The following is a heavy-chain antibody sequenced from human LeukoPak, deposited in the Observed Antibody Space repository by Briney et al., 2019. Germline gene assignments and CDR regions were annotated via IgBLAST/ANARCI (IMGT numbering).Heavy chain of an antibody. CDR1: GGSISSGGYY. Sequence: PSETLSLTRTVSGGSISSGGYYWSWIRQHPGKGLEWIGYIYYSGSTYYNPSLKSRVTISVDTSKNQFSLKLSSVTAADTAVYYCARSYKDSAFDYWGQGTLVTVSS. V-gene: IGHV4-31*03. CDR3: ARSYKDSAFDY. J-gene: IGHJ4*02. CDR2: IYYSGST. D-gene: IGHD1-1*01.